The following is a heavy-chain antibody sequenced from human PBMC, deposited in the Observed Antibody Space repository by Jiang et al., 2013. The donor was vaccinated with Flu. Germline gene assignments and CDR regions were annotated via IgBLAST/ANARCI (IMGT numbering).Heavy chain of an antibody. D-gene: IGHD3-22*01. CDR3: AQDRSGYNWYDP. CDR2: IYTSGRS. CDR1: GGSIRNYC. J-gene: IGHJ5*02. Sequence: GLVKPSETLSLTCTVSGGSIRNYCWSWIRQPAGKGLEWIGHIYTSGRSNYNPSLKSRVTMSVDTSKNQFSLKLTSVTAADTAVYYCAQDRSGYNWYDPWGPGTLVTVSS. V-gene: IGHV4-4*07.